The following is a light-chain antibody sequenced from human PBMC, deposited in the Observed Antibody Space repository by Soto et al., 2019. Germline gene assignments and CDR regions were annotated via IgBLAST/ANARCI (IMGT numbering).Light chain of an antibody. CDR3: QQLNSYPIT. CDR1: QGINTF. J-gene: IGKJ5*01. Sequence: QSPSSLSASVGDRVTITCRASQGINTFLAWYQQKAGKAPKLLIYAASTLQSGVPSRFSGSGSGTDFTLTISSLQSEDFATYYCQQLNSYPITFGQGTRLEIK. CDR2: AAS. V-gene: IGKV1-9*01.